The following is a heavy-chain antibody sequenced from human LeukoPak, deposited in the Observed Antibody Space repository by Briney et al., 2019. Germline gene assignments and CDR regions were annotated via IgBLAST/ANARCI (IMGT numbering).Heavy chain of an antibody. CDR2: ISSSGNT. CDR3: ARSPSAGWFDP. Sequence: SQTLSLTCTVSGGSIISDSYYGSWIRQPAGKGLEWIGRISSSGNTNYNPSLKSRVTISIDTSKNQFSLKLSSVTAADTAVYYCARSPSAGWFDPWGQGTLVTVSS. J-gene: IGHJ5*02. CDR1: GGSIISDSYY. V-gene: IGHV4-61*02.